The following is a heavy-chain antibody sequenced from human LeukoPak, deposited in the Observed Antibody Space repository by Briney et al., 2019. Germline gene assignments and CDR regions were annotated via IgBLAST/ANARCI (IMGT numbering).Heavy chain of an antibody. CDR1: GFTVSSNY. CDR2: ISGSGGST. Sequence: PGGSLRLSCAASGFTVSSNYMSWVRQAPGKGLEWVSAISGSGGSTYYADSVKGRFTISRDNSKNTLYLQMNSLRAEDTAVYYCAKDGTTWTNYYFDYWGQGTLVTVSS. J-gene: IGHJ4*02. V-gene: IGHV3-23*01. CDR3: AKDGTTWTNYYFDY. D-gene: IGHD2/OR15-2a*01.